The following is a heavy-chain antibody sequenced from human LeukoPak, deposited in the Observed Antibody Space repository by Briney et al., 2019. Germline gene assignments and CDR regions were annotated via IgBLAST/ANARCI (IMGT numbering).Heavy chain of an antibody. Sequence: PSETLSLTCTVSDASVSSTGYYWTWVRQPPGKGLEWIGHIYFTGSVNYNPSLKSRVTISLDTSKNQFSLKLSSVTAADTAVYYCARLTHYYGSSSHFYWFDTWGQGTLVTVSS. J-gene: IGHJ5*02. CDR3: ARLTHYYGSSSHFYWFDT. V-gene: IGHV4-61*08. CDR2: IYFTGSV. D-gene: IGHD3-22*01. CDR1: DASVSSTGYY.